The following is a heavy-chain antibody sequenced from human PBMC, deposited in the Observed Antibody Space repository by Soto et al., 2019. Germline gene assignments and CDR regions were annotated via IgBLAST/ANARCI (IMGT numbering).Heavy chain of an antibody. CDR2: IKYDETEK. D-gene: IGHD2-15*01. V-gene: IGHV3-7*01. CDR3: ASLPYCSGGSCYLLTRLAGYMDV. Sequence: GGSLRLSCAASGFTFSSYWMSWVRQTPGKGLEWVANIKYDETEKYYVDSVKGRFTISRDNAKNSLYLQMNSLRAEDTAVYYCASLPYCSGGSCYLLTRLAGYMDVWGKGTTVTVSS. CDR1: GFTFSSYW. J-gene: IGHJ6*03.